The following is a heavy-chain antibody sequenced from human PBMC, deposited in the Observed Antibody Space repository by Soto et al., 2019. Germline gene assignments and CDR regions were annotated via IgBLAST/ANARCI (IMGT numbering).Heavy chain of an antibody. V-gene: IGHV3-48*02. CDR2: ISSSSSTI. CDR1: GFTFSSYS. CDR3: ARPEYSSSSYGMDV. Sequence: AGGSLRLSCAASGFTFSSYSMNWVRQAPGKGLEWVSYISSSSSTIYYADSVKGRFTISRDNAKNSLYLQMNSLRDEDTAVYYCARPEYSSSSYGMDVWGQGTTVTGSS. D-gene: IGHD6-6*01. J-gene: IGHJ6*02.